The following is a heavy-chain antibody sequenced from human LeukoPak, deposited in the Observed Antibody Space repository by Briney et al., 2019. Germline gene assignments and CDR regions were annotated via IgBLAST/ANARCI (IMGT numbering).Heavy chain of an antibody. J-gene: IGHJ4*02. CDR3: ARPTSYDFWSGYTN. D-gene: IGHD3-3*01. Sequence: PGRSLRLSCAASGFTFSSYAMHWVRQAPGKGLEWVAVISYDGSNKYYADSVKGRFTISRDNSKNTLYLQMNSLRAEDTAVYYCARPTSYDFWSGYTNWGQGTLVTVSS. CDR1: GFTFSSYA. CDR2: ISYDGSNK. V-gene: IGHV3-30-3*01.